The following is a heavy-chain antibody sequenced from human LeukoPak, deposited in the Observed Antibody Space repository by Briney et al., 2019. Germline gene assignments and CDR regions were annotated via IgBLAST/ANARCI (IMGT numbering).Heavy chain of an antibody. CDR2: IDSGGYT. CDR3: ARGGSGWYAFDS. V-gene: IGHV3-66*01. D-gene: IGHD6-19*01. Sequence: GGSLRLSCAASGFTFSSYAMSWVRQAREKGLEWVSLIDSGGYTYYADSVKGRFTISRDNSKNTLYLQMSSLRVEDTAVYYCARGGSGWYAFDSWGQGTLVTVSS. CDR1: GFTFSSYA. J-gene: IGHJ4*02.